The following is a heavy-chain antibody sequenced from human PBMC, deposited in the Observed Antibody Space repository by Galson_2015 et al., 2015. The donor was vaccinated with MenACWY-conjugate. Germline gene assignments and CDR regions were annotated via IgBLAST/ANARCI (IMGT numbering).Heavy chain of an antibody. CDR2: ISGSGDTT. D-gene: IGHD2/OR15-2a*01. V-gene: IGHV3-23*01. CDR1: GFTFSDYA. J-gene: IGHJ4*01. Sequence: SLRLSCAASGFTFSDYAMTWVRQAPGRGLEWVSGISGSGDTTYYADPVKGRFAISRDNSKNTLSLQMNGLRAEDTDVYFCARYLYDPGYYVYRWRHGVLAAVSS. CDR3: ARYLYDPGYYVYR.